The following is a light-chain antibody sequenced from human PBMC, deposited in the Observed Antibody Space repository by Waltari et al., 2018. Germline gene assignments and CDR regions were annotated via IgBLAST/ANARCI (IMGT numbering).Light chain of an antibody. CDR1: QSVGSF. CDR3: QQRNSWPLT. V-gene: IGKV3-11*01. CDR2: DAS. Sequence: IVFPQSPVPLPLSPRQGPTLSCKTRQSVGSFLAWYQQRPGQAPRLLIYDASLRATGIPTRFSGSGSGTDFTLTISSLESEDFAVYYCQQRNSWPLTFGPGTTV. J-gene: IGKJ3*01.